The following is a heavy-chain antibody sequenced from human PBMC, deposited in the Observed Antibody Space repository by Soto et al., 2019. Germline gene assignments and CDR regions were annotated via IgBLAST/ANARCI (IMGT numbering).Heavy chain of an antibody. Sequence: SETLSLTCAVSGDSISKSGYYWSWIRQNQGKALEWIGYIYYSGSTFYNPSLKSRVSISLDTSKNQLSLKLTSVTVADTAVYYCARSRGVNNTRRPYYFHSWGQGTLVTVSS. CDR1: GDSISKSGYY. V-gene: IGHV4-31*11. CDR3: ARSRGVNNTRRPYYFHS. D-gene: IGHD2-15*01. CDR2: IYYSGST. J-gene: IGHJ4*02.